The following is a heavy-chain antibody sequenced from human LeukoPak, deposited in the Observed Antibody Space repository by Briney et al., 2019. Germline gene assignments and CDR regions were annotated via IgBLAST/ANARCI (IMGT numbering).Heavy chain of an antibody. V-gene: IGHV4-39*01. CDR3: ARHEAAYCGGDCYLRAFDI. Sequence: SETLSLTCTVSGGSISSSSYYWGWIRQPPGKGLEWIGTIYYRGSTYYNPSLKSRVTISVDTSKKQSSLKLSSVTAADTAVYYCARHEAAYCGGDCYLRAFDIWGQGTMVTVSS. D-gene: IGHD2-21*02. CDR1: GGSISSSSYY. CDR2: IYYRGST. J-gene: IGHJ3*02.